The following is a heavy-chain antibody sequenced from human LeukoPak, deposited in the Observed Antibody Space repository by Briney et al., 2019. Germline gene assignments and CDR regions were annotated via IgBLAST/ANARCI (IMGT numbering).Heavy chain of an antibody. V-gene: IGHV1-2*02. CDR2: INPNNGGT. Sequence: ASVKVSFKASAYTFSAYYMHWVRQAPGQGLEWMGWINPNNGGTNYAQKFQGRVTITRDTSISTAYMELSRLRSDDTAIYYCADEFGLKWLADWGQGTLVTVSS. CDR1: AYTFSAYY. D-gene: IGHD6-19*01. J-gene: IGHJ4*02. CDR3: ADEFGLKWLAD.